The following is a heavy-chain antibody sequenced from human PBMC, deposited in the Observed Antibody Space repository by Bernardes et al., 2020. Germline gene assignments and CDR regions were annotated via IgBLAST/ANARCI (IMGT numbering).Heavy chain of an antibody. CDR1: GFTFSSYA. D-gene: IGHD3-10*01. V-gene: IGHV3-30-3*01. CDR2: ISYDGSNK. CDR3: ARVRYGSGSYDAFDI. Sequence: GGSLRLSCAASGFTFSSYAMHWVRQAPGKGLEWVAVISYDGSNKYYADSVKGRFTISRDNSKNTLYLQMNSLRAEDTAVYYCARVRYGSGSYDAFDIWGQGTMVTVSS. J-gene: IGHJ3*02.